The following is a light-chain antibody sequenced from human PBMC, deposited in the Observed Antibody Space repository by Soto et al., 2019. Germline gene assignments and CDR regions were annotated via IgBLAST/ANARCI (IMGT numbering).Light chain of an antibody. CDR2: KAS. Sequence: DIQITQSPSTLSASVGDRVTITCRASQSISSWLAWYQQTPGKAHQLLSDKASSLESGVPSMCSVIGSGTECTLTISSLQPDDVATYYCQQYNSYSLTFGGGTKVDIK. J-gene: IGKJ4*01. V-gene: IGKV1-5*03. CDR1: QSISSW. CDR3: QQYNSYSLT.